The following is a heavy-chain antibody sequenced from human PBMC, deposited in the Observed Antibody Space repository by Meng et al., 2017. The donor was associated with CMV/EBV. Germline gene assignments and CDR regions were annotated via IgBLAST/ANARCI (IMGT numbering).Heavy chain of an antibody. J-gene: IGHJ3*02. CDR2: IMGNGGGT. D-gene: IGHD1-26*01. Sequence: GESLKISCAASGFTFSSYAMRWVRQAPGKGLEWVSSIMGNGGGTAYSDSVKGRFAISRDNPKNTLYLQMNSLRAEDTAVYYCARDIRVGWELRINAFDIWGQGTMVTVSS. V-gene: IGHV3-23*01. CDR3: ARDIRVGWELRINAFDI. CDR1: GFTFSSYA.